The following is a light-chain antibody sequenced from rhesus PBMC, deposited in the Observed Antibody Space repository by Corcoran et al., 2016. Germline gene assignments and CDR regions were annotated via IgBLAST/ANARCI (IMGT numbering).Light chain of an antibody. CDR3: QHNYGTPPT. V-gene: IGKV1-74*01. CDR2: KAS. J-gene: IGKJ4*01. Sequence: DIQMTQSPSSLSASVGDRVTITCRTSENVNNYLNWYQQKQGKAPKLLINKASTLQSGVPSRFSGSGSGTDYTFTISSLQSEDVATYYCQHNYGTPPTFGGGTKVEIK. CDR1: ENVNNY.